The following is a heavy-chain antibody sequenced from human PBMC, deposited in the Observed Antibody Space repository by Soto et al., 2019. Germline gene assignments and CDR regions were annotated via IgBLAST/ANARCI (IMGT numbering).Heavy chain of an antibody. Sequence: SETLSLTCTVSGGSITSDYSCWSWIRQPPGEGLEWIGHIFDSGTTYTDPSLRSQVAISVDRSKNQFYLKLSSVTAADTAVYYCARSQTTVTSYDYWGQGTLVTVSS. CDR2: IFDSGTT. D-gene: IGHD4-17*01. CDR3: ARSQTTVTSYDY. CDR1: GGSITSDYSC. J-gene: IGHJ4*02. V-gene: IGHV4-30-4*01.